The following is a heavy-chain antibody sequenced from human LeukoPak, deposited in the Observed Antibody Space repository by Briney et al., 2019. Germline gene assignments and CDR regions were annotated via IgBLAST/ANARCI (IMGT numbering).Heavy chain of an antibody. CDR2: LFYSGST. CDR3: ARGFDN. Sequence: KTSETLSLTCAVSGASVNKSFHFWGWIRQPPGKALEWIGSLFYSGSTYYNPSLKSRVSISKGSSGNQFSVISLKMTSVTAADTAVYYCARGFDNWGQGTQVTVSS. V-gene: IGHV4-39*07. CDR1: GASVNKSFHF. J-gene: IGHJ5*02.